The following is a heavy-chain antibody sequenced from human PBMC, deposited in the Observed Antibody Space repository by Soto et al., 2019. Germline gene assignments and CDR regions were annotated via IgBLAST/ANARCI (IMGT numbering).Heavy chain of an antibody. CDR1: GGSFSGYY. J-gene: IGHJ4*02. Sequence: SETLSLTCAVYGGSFSGYYWSLLRPPPGKGLEWIGEINHSGSTNHNPSLKSRVTISVDTSKNQFSLKLSSVTAADTAVYYCARGLGYSYGHTALDSWGQGTLVTVSS. D-gene: IGHD5-18*01. CDR2: INHSGST. CDR3: ARGLGYSYGHTALDS. V-gene: IGHV4-34*01.